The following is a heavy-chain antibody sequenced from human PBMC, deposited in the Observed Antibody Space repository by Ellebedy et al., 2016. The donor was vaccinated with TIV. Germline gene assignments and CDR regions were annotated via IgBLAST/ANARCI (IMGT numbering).Heavy chain of an antibody. J-gene: IGHJ5*02. V-gene: IGHV3-11*01. D-gene: IGHD5-18*01. Sequence: GESLKISCAASGFTFSDYYMSWIRQAPGKGLEWVSYISSSGSTIYYADSVKGRFTISRDNAKNSLYLQMNSLRAEDTAVYYCARDQGYSYGYDWFDPWGQGTLVTVSS. CDR1: GFTFSDYY. CDR2: ISSSGSTI. CDR3: ARDQGYSYGYDWFDP.